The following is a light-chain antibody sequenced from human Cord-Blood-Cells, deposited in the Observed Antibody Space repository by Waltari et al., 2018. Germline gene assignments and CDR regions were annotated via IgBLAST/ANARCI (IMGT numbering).Light chain of an antibody. V-gene: IGLV3-19*01. Sequence: SSELTQDPAVSVPLGQPVRITCHGDRLRSYYASWDQQKPGQAPVLVIYGKNNRPSGIPDRFSGSSSGNTASLTITGAQAEDEADYYCNSRDSSGNHYVFGTGTKVTVL. CDR2: GKN. CDR1: RLRSYY. CDR3: NSRDSSGNHYV. J-gene: IGLJ1*01.